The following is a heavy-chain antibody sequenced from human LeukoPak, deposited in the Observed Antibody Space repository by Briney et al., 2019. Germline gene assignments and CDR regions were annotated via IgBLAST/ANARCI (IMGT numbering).Heavy chain of an antibody. CDR2: ISSNGGST. CDR1: GFTFSSYA. CDR3: AMVRGVRDAFDI. V-gene: IGHV3-64*01. D-gene: IGHD3-10*01. J-gene: IGHJ3*02. Sequence: GGSLRLSCAASGFTFSSYAMHWVRQAPGKGLEYVSAISSNGGSTYYANSVKGRFTISRDNSKNTLYLQMGSLRAEDMAVYYCAMVRGVRDAFDIWGQGTMVTVSS.